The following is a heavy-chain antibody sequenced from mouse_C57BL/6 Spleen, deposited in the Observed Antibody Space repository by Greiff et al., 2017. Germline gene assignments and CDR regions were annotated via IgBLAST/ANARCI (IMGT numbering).Heavy chain of an antibody. CDR3: ARDPFYGSSYTWYFDV. Sequence: EVKVEESGGGLVKPGGSLKLSCAASGFTFSSYTMSWVRQTPEKRLEWVATISGGGGNTYYPDSVKGRFTISRDNAKNTLYLQMSSLRSEDTALYYCARDPFYGSSYTWYFDVWGTGTTVTVSS. D-gene: IGHD1-1*01. CDR2: ISGGGGNT. V-gene: IGHV5-9*01. J-gene: IGHJ1*03. CDR1: GFTFSSYT.